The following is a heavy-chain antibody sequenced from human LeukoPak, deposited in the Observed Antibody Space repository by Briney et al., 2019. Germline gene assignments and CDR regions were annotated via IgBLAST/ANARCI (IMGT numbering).Heavy chain of an antibody. J-gene: IGHJ4*02. CDR3: ARTSSRWAPFDY. Sequence: PSETLSLTCTASGGTVSSGSNYWGWIRQPPGKGLEWIGYMYYSGSPNYNPSLKSRVTISLDTSKNHFSLKLSSVTAADTAVYFCARTSSRWAPFDYWGQGTLVTVSS. CDR2: MYYSGSP. D-gene: IGHD6-13*01. CDR1: GGTVSSGSNY. V-gene: IGHV4-61*03.